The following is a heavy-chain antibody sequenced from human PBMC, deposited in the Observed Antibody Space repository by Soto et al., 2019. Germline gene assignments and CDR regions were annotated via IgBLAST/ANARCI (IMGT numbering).Heavy chain of an antibody. CDR1: GGSISNSNW. V-gene: IGHV4-4*02. Sequence: SETLSLTCGVFGGSISNSNWWTWVRQPPGKGLEWIGEIYHTGSTNYNSSLMSRVTISLDKPNNQFSLKLSSVTAADTAAYYCAHRPIVGAAIWGQGTLVTVSS. CDR2: IYHTGST. D-gene: IGHD1-26*01. CDR3: AHRPIVGAAI. J-gene: IGHJ4*02.